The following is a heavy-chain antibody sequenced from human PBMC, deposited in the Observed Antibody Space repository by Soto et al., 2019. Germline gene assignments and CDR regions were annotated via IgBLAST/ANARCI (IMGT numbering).Heavy chain of an antibody. CDR3: ARRAYGGDF. CDR1: GDTVYSSTYF. Sequence: QMHLQESGPGLVKPSETLFVTCTVSGDTVYSSTYFWSWIRQSPERKLEWLGYIFYTGATNYNPSLRGRVLISMDTSKNQFSLRLTSVTAADAAIYYCARRAYGGDFWGQGALVTVSS. J-gene: IGHJ4*02. D-gene: IGHD2-21*02. V-gene: IGHV4-61*01. CDR2: IFYTGAT.